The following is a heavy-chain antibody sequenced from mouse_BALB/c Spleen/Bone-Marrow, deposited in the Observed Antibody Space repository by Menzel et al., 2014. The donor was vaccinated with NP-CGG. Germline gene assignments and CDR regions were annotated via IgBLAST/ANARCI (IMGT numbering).Heavy chain of an antibody. J-gene: IGHJ3*01. CDR1: CLNIKDYY. CDR3: NSYIIQAWFVY. Sequence: VQLRHSVAEPLRSGAYVKSSCRAYCLNIKDYYMHWVKQRPEQGMEWTGWIDPENGDTEYTPKFQCKATFIALTCSNTAYLQRISLTYEHTACDYCNSYIIQAWFVYWVQWILVTVSP. D-gene: IGHD1-3*01. V-gene: IGHV14-4*02. CDR2: IDPENGDT.